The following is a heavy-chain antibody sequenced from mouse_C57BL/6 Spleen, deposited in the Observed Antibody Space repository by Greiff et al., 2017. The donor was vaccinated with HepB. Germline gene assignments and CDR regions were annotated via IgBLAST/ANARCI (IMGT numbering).Heavy chain of an antibody. D-gene: IGHD1-1*01. CDR1: GYTFTSYW. Sequence: QVQLQQPGAELVRPGSSVKLSCKASGYTFTSYWMHWVKQRPIQGLEWIGNIDPSDSETHYNQKFKDKATLTVDKSSSTAYMQLSSLTSEDSAVYYCARARGYYYGPYAMDYWGQGTSVTVSS. CDR2: IDPSDSET. CDR3: ARARGYYYGPYAMDY. J-gene: IGHJ4*01. V-gene: IGHV1-52*01.